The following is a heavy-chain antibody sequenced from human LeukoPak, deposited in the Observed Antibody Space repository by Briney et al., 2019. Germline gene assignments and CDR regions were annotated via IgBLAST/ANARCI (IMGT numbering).Heavy chain of an antibody. J-gene: IGHJ5*02. CDR3: AGAKRVGVVATSSWFDP. CDR1: GGSISSSSYY. D-gene: IGHD5-12*01. V-gene: IGHV4-39*07. CDR2: IYYSGST. Sequence: SETLSLTCTVSGGSISSSSYYWGWIRQPPGKGLEWIGSIYYSGSTYYNPSLKNRVTISVDTSKNQFSLKLSSVTAADTAVYYCAGAKRVGVVATSSWFDPWGQGTLVTVSS.